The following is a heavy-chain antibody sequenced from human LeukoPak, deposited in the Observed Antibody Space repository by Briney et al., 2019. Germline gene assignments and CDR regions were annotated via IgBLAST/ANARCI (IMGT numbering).Heavy chain of an antibody. CDR3: ARGLGRNYCSGGSCSYWFDP. CDR2: TNHSGST. CDR1: GGSFSGYY. Sequence: ASETLSLTCAVYGGSFSGYYWSWIRQPPGKGLEWIGETNHSGSTNYNPSLKSRVTISVDTSKNQFSLKLSSVTAADTAVYYCARGLGRNYCSGGSCSYWFDPWGQGTLVTVSS. J-gene: IGHJ5*02. D-gene: IGHD2-15*01. V-gene: IGHV4-34*01.